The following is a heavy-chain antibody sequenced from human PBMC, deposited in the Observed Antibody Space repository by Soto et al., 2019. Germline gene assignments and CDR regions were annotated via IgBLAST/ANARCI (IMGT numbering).Heavy chain of an antibody. CDR2: ISWNSGSI. CDR3: AKDAGGDQDLPADKKFDY. CDR1: GFTFDDYV. V-gene: IGHV3-9*01. J-gene: IGHJ4*02. D-gene: IGHD2-21*02. Sequence: EVQLVESGGGLVQPGRSLRLSCAASGFTFDDYVMHWVRQAPGKGLEWVSGISWNSGSIGYADSVKGRFTISRDNAKNSLYLKRNSLRAEDTALYYCAKDAGGDQDLPADKKFDYWGQGTLVTVSS.